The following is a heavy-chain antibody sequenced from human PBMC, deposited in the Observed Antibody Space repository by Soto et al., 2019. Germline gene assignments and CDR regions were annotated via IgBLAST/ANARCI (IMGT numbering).Heavy chain of an antibody. D-gene: IGHD2-2*01. V-gene: IGHV6-1*01. CDR3: ARGGPGPADNWCDP. J-gene: IGHJ5*02. Sequence: SQTLSLTCAISGDSVSSNSAAWNWIRQSPSRGLEWLGRTYYRSKWYNAYAVSVKSRITINPDTSKNQFSRQLNSVTPEDTAVYDCARGGPGPADNWCDPWGQGTLVTVSS. CDR1: GDSVSSNSAA. CDR2: TYYRSKWYN.